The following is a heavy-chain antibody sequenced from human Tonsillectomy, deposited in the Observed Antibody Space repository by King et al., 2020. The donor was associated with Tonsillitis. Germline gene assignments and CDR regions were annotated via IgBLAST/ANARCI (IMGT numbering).Heavy chain of an antibody. CDR2: ISDDGRNK. CDR3: AKDSDSSGFYSGVLESAPDY. D-gene: IGHD3-22*01. CDR1: GFTFSSCA. V-gene: IGHV3-30*18. Sequence: VQLVESGGGVVQPGGSLRLSCAASGFTFSSCAMHWVRQAPGKGLEWVAVISDDGRNKYYADPVKGRFTISRDNSKNTLFLQMNSLRAEDTAVYYCAKDSDSSGFYSGVLESAPDYWGQGTLVTVSS. J-gene: IGHJ4*02.